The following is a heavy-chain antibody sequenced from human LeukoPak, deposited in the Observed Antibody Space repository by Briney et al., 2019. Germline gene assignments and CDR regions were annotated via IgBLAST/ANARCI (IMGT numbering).Heavy chain of an antibody. Sequence: GGSLRLSCAASGFRFSSYWMIWVRQAPGKGLEWVANIKEDGSEKYYVDSVKGRFTIFRDNAKNSLYLQMNSLRAEDTAVYYCARDQEGAAGYWGQGTLVTVSS. J-gene: IGHJ4*02. CDR1: GFRFSSYW. CDR3: ARDQEGAAGY. V-gene: IGHV3-7*01. D-gene: IGHD6-13*01. CDR2: IKEDGSEK.